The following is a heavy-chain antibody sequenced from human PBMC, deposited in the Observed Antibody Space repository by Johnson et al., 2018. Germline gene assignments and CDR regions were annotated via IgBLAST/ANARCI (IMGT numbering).Heavy chain of an antibody. Sequence: QVQLQQWGAGLLKXSETLSLXCAVYGGSLSGYYWSWIRQPPGKGLEWIGEINHSGSTNYNSSLKSRVTISIDTSKNQFSLKVSSVTDADTAVYYCSRGVTDQHWSQGTLVTVSS. CDR3: SRGVTDQH. CDR2: INHSGST. V-gene: IGHV4-34*01. J-gene: IGHJ1*01. D-gene: IGHD4-23*01. CDR1: GGSLSGYY.